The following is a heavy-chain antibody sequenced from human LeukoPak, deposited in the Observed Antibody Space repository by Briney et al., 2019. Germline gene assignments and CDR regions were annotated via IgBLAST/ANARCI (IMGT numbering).Heavy chain of an antibody. Sequence: GASVKVSCKASGYTFTPYSINWLRQAPGQGLEWMGWINTNTGNPTYAQGFTGRFVFSLDTSVSTAYLQISNLKAEDTVVYYCARDVDTFGGVIVFHHFDYWGQGTLVTVSS. V-gene: IGHV7-4-1*02. CDR2: INTNTGNP. D-gene: IGHD3-16*02. CDR3: ARDVDTFGGVIVFHHFDY. J-gene: IGHJ4*02. CDR1: GYTFTPYS.